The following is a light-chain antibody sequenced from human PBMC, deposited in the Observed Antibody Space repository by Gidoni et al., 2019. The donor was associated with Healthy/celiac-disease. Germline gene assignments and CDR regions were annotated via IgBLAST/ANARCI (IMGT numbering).Light chain of an antibody. CDR3: QHYHDCSPT. J-gene: IGKJ4*01. CDR2: DVS. Sequence: AIQLTQSPSSLSASVGDTVTSTRRASQVITNTLAWYQQKPGKAPDLLIFDVSTFQRGIPPRFSGSVSGTDFTLTVTGLQPEDFAPYSCQHYHDCSPTFGGGTEVEIK. CDR1: QVITNT. V-gene: IGKV1-13*02.